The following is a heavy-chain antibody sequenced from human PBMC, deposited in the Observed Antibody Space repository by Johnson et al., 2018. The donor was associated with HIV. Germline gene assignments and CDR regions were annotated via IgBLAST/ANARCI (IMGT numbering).Heavy chain of an antibody. CDR3: ARGKGAAAGLDTFDI. CDR1: GFTVSSNY. V-gene: IGHV3-11*01. J-gene: IGHJ3*02. D-gene: IGHD6-13*01. CDR2: ISSSGTTM. Sequence: QMQLVESGGGLVQPGGSLRLSCAASGFTVSSNYMSWVRQAPGKGLEWVSYISSSGTTMYYADSVKGRFTISRDNAKSSLYLQMNILRAEDTALYYCARGKGAAAGLDTFDIWGQGTMVSVSS.